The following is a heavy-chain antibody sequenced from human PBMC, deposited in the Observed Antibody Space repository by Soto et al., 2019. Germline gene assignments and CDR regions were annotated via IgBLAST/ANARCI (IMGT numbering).Heavy chain of an antibody. D-gene: IGHD3-3*01. J-gene: IGHJ4*02. CDR1: GGSISSYY. V-gene: IGHV4-59*01. Sequence: SETLSLTCTVSGGSISSYYWSWIRQPPGKGLEWIGYIYYSRSTDYNPSLKSRVTISVDTSKNQFSLKLSSVTPADTAVYYCARESDWSGYFDFWGQGTLVTVSS. CDR3: ARESDWSGYFDF. CDR2: IYYSRST.